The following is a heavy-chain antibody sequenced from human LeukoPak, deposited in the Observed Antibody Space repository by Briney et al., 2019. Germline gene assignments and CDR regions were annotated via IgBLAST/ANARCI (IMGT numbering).Heavy chain of an antibody. CDR3: ARTPRGEFSDY. CDR2: IHYSGST. V-gene: IGHV4-61*01. J-gene: IGHJ4*02. Sequence: PSETLSLTCAVSGGSISSVSYSWSWIRQPPGKGLEWIGYIHYSGSTNYNPSLKSRVTISADTSNNQFSLKLISVTAADTAVYYCARTPRGEFSDYWGQGTLVTVSS. D-gene: IGHD3-16*01. CDR1: GGSISSVSYS.